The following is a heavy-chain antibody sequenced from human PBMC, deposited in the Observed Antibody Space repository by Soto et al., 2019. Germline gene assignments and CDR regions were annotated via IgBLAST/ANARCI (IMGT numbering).Heavy chain of an antibody. V-gene: IGHV3-74*03. CDR3: GSPYSASWYSLDY. CDR1: GLTFSDKW. Sequence: EVQLVESGGGLFQPGGSLRLSCAAAGLTFSDKWLHWVRQAPGRGLEWVSRISSDGSITTYADSVKGRFTISRDNAKSTLYLQMTGLRAEDTAVYYCGSPYSASWYSLDYWGQGTLVTVSS. J-gene: IGHJ4*02. CDR2: ISSDGSIT. D-gene: IGHD6-13*01.